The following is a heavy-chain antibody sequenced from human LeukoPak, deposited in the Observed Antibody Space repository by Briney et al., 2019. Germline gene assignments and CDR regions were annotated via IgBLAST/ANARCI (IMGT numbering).Heavy chain of an antibody. D-gene: IGHD5-12*01. Sequence: ASVKVSFKAAGYTFTGYYMHWVRQAPGQGLEWMGWINPNSGDTKYAQKCQGRVTMTRDTSISTAYMELSRLTSADTAVYFCARATHRGYSDYDFDYWGQGTLVTVSS. CDR2: INPNSGDT. J-gene: IGHJ4*02. CDR1: GYTFTGYY. V-gene: IGHV1-2*02. CDR3: ARATHRGYSDYDFDY.